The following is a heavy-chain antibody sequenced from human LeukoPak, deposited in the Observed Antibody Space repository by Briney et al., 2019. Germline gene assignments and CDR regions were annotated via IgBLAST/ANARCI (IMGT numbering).Heavy chain of an antibody. D-gene: IGHD1-26*01. CDR2: IYSGGST. J-gene: IGHJ4*02. Sequence: GGSLRLSCAASGFTVSSNYMSWVRQAPGRGLEWVSVIYSGGSTYYADSVKGRFTISRDNSKNTLYLQMNSLRAEDTAVYYCARGVGSGSRLRAGDYWGQGTLVTVSS. CDR3: ARGVGSGSRLRAGDY. V-gene: IGHV3-53*01. CDR1: GFTVSSNY.